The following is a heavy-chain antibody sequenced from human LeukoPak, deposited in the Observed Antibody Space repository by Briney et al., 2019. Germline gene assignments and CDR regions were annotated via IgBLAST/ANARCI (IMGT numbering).Heavy chain of an antibody. CDR2: IHPGTGDT. CDR3: SSHYGPGPV. Sequence: GASVEVSCKALGYSFRDHHVIWVRQAPGQGLEWMGWIHPGTGDTKFGQNFQGGLTMTWDTSITTAYMDLIELTSDDTAVYYCSSHYGPGPVWGQGTLVTASS. D-gene: IGHD3-10*01. CDR1: GYSFRDHH. V-gene: IGHV1-2*02. J-gene: IGHJ4*02.